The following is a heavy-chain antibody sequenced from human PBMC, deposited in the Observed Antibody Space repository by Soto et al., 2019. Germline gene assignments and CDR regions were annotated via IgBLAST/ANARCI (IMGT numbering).Heavy chain of an antibody. V-gene: IGHV3-11*01. D-gene: IGHD3-22*01. CDR3: ARDTAFINSGFFDA. Sequence: LLLSCAASGFTFSDYYMNWIRQAPGKGLEWVSYISDSGSSIFYADSVKGRFTISRDSARKSLYLHMSSLRVEDTAVYYCARDTAFINSGFFDAWGQGTPVTVSS. CDR2: ISDSGSSI. J-gene: IGHJ5*02. CDR1: GFTFSDYY.